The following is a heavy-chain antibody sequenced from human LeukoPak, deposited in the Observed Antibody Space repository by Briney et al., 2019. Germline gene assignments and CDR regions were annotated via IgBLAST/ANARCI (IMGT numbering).Heavy chain of an antibody. Sequence: GGSLRLSCASSGFTFDTDSMHWVRQAPGKGLEWVSSISSSSSYMYYADSVKGRCTIYRDNAKNSLYLLMNSLRAEDTAVYYCARVIGSSWYMDRWGRGTLVTVSS. V-gene: IGHV3-21*01. CDR1: GFTFDTDS. CDR3: ARVIGSSWYMDR. D-gene: IGHD6-13*01. J-gene: IGHJ5*02. CDR2: ISSSSSYM.